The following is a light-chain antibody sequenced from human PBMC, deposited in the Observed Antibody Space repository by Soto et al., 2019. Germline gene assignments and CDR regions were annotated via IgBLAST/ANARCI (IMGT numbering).Light chain of an antibody. J-gene: IGLJ1*01. CDR3: SSYTSSSTL. V-gene: IGLV2-14*01. CDR2: AVT. CDR1: SSDVGGYNY. Sequence: QSALTQPASVSGSPGQSITISCTGTSSDVGGYNYVSWYQQHPGKAPKLLIYAVTDRPSGFSSLVSGSKSGNTASLTISGLQAEDEADYYCSSYTSSSTLFGTGTKLTVL.